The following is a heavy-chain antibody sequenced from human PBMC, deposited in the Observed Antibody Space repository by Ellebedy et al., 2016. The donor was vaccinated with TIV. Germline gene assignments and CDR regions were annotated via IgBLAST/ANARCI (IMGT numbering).Heavy chain of an antibody. V-gene: IGHV3-21*01. D-gene: IGHD2-8*01. CDR3: ARVMGSVDGMDV. Sequence: GGSLRLXCAASGFTFSSYSMNWVRQAPGKGLEWVSSISSSSSYIYYADSVKGRFTISRDNAKNSLYLQMNSLRAEDTAVYYCARVMGSVDGMDVWGQGTTVTVSS. CDR2: ISSSSSYI. J-gene: IGHJ6*02. CDR1: GFTFSSYS.